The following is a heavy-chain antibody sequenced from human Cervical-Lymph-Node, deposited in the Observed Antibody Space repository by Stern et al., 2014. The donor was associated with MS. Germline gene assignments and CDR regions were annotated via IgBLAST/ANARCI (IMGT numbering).Heavy chain of an antibody. Sequence: QVTLKESGPTLVKPTQTLTLTCSFSGFSLTSLGVGVGWIRQPPGKAPEWLALIYWDFDKRYSPSLKNRLTITQDIAKNQVVLTITNMDPMDTATYFCAYGRLSLDRGGNWFDPWGHGILVTVSS. CDR3: AYGRLSLDRGGNWFDP. D-gene: IGHD3-10*01. CDR1: GFSLTSLGVG. CDR2: IYWDFDK. V-gene: IGHV2-5*02. J-gene: IGHJ5*02.